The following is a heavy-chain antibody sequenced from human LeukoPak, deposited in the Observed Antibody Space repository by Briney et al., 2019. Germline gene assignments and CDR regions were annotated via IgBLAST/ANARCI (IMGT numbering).Heavy chain of an antibody. CDR1: DGSFSSYY. D-gene: IGHD1-7*01. V-gene: IGHV4-34*01. CDR3: ARHENGGTTLFDY. Sequence: SETLSLTCAVYDGSFSSYYWSWIRQPPGKGLEWIGEINHSGSTNYNPSLKSRVTISVDTSKNQFSLKLSSVTAADTAVYYCARHENGGTTLFDYWGQGTLVTVSS. J-gene: IGHJ4*02. CDR2: INHSGST.